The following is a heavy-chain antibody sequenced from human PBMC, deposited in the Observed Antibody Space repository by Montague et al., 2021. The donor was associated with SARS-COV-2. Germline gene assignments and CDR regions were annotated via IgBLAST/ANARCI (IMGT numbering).Heavy chain of an antibody. CDR2: ISYDGSNK. CDR1: GFTFSSYA. V-gene: IGHV3-30*04. J-gene: IGHJ4*02. CDR3: AAEMATISAPLDY. Sequence: SLRLSCAASGFTFSSYAMHWVRQAPGKGLEWVAVISYDGSNKYYADSVKGRFTISRDNSKNTLYLQMNSPRAEDTAVYYCAAEMATISAPLDYWGQGTLVTVSS. D-gene: IGHD5-24*01.